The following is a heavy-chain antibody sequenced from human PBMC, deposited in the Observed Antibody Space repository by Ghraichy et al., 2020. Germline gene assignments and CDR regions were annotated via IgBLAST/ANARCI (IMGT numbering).Heavy chain of an antibody. Sequence: QTLSLTCTFSGFSLSTSGMCVSWIRQPPGKALEWLARIDWDDDKYYSTSLKTRLTISKDTSKNQVVLTMTNMDPVDTATYYCARYSSIENWFDPWGQGTLVTVSP. CDR3: ARYSSIENWFDP. J-gene: IGHJ5*02. CDR2: IDWDDDK. CDR1: GFSLSTSGMC. V-gene: IGHV2-70*11. D-gene: IGHD6-13*01.